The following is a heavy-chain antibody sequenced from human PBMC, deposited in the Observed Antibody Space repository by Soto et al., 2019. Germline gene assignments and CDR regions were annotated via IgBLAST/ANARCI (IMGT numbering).Heavy chain of an antibody. D-gene: IGHD4-17*01. CDR3: AVTTVTTLDP. Sequence: QVQLVQSGAEVKKPGSSVKVSCKASGGTFSSYTISWVRQAPGQGVEWMGRIIPILGIANYAQKFQGRVTITADKSTSTAYMELSSLRSEDTAVYYCAVTTVTTLDPWGQGTLVTVSS. CDR2: IIPILGIA. J-gene: IGHJ5*02. V-gene: IGHV1-69*02. CDR1: GGTFSSYT.